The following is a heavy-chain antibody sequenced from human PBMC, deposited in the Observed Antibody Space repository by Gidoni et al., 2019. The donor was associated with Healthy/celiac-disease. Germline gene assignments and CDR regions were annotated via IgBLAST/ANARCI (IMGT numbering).Heavy chain of an antibody. Sequence: QVQLVQSGAEVKKPGASVQVSCTASGYTFTSYYMHWVRQAPGQGLEWMGIINPSGGSTSYAQKFQGRVNMTRDTSKSTVYMELSSLRSEDTAVYYCAREYYDSSEDYWGQGTLVTVSS. V-gene: IGHV1-46*01. CDR2: INPSGGST. D-gene: IGHD3-22*01. CDR1: GYTFTSYY. J-gene: IGHJ4*02. CDR3: AREYYDSSEDY.